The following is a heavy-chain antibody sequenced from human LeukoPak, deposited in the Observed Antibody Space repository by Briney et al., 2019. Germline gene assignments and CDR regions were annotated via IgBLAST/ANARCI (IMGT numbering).Heavy chain of an antibody. V-gene: IGHV3-33*01. CDR2: IWYDGSNK. J-gene: IGHJ6*02. CDR3: ARAVVPLYYYGMDV. CDR1: GFTFSSYG. D-gene: IGHD2-15*01. Sequence: GRSLRLSCAASGFTFSSYGMHWVRQAPGKGLEWVAVIWYDGSNKYYADSVKGRFTISRDNSKNTLYLQMSSLRAEDTAVYYCARAVVPLYYYGMDVWGQGTTVTVSS.